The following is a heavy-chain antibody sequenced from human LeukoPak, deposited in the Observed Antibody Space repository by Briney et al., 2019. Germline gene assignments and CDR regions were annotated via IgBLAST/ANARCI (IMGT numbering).Heavy chain of an antibody. V-gene: IGHV1-3*02. CDR3: ARDSGGSSWYYYYYMDV. J-gene: IGHJ6*03. CDR2: SNAGNGNT. D-gene: IGHD6-13*01. Sequence: ASVKVSCKASGYTFTSYAIHWVRQAPGQRLEWMGWSNAGNGNTKYSQEFQGRVTITRDTSASTAYMELSSLRSEDTAVYYCARDSGGSSWYYYYYMDVWGKGTTVTVSS. CDR1: GYTFTSYA.